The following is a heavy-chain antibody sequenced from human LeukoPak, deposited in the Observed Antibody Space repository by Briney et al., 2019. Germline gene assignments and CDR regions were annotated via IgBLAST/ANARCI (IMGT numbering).Heavy chain of an antibody. D-gene: IGHD3-10*01. J-gene: IGHJ3*02. Sequence: SETLSLTCTVSGYSISSGYYWGWIRQPAGKGLEWIGRIYTSGSTNYNPSLKSRVTISVDTSKNQFSLKLSSVTAADTAVYYCARAGYRGAFDIWGQGTMVTVSS. CDR2: IYTSGST. CDR1: GYSISSGYY. CDR3: ARAGYRGAFDI. V-gene: IGHV4-61*02.